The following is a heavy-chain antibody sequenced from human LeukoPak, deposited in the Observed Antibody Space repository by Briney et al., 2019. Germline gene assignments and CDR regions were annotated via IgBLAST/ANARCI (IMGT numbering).Heavy chain of an antibody. J-gene: IGHJ6*03. CDR3: ATVVPAAPPGGYYYMDV. D-gene: IGHD2-2*01. V-gene: IGHV1-8*01. Sequence: ASVKVSCKASGYTFTSYDINWVRQATGQGLEWMGWMNPNSGSTGYAQKFQGRVTMTRNTSISTAYMELRSLRSDDTAVYYCATVVPAAPPGGYYYMDVWGKGTTVTVSS. CDR1: GYTFTSYD. CDR2: MNPNSGST.